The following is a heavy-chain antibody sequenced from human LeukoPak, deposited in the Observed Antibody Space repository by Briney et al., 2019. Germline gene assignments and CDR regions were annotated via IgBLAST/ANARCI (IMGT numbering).Heavy chain of an antibody. CDR1: GFTFTSYA. D-gene: IGHD4-23*01. CDR3: AKGSGTTVVTPGVYYYYYYMDV. CDR2: ISSGGST. V-gene: IGHV3-23*01. Sequence: PGGSLRLSCAASGFTFTSYAMSWVRQAPGKGLEWVSGISSGGSTYYADSVKGRFTISRDNSKNTLYLQMNSLRAEDTAVYYCAKGSGTTVVTPGVYYYYYYMDVWGKGTTVTISS. J-gene: IGHJ6*03.